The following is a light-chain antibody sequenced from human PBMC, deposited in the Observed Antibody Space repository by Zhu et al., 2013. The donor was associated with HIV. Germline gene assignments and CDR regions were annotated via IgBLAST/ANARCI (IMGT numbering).Light chain of an antibody. V-gene: IGKV1-5*03. CDR1: QSISSW. J-gene: IGKJ5*01. CDR3: QQGYSTPQIT. CDR2: KAS. Sequence: DIQMTQSPSSLSASVGDRVTITCRASQSISSWLAWYQQKPGKAPKLLIYKASSLESGVPSRFSGSGSGTDFTLTITSLQPEDFATYYCQQGYSTPQITFGQGTRLEIK.